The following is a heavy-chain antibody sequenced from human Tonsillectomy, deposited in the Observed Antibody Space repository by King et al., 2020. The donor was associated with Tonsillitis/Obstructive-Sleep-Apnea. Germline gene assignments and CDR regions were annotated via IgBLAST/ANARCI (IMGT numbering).Heavy chain of an antibody. D-gene: IGHD4-11*01. V-gene: IGHV4-34*01. Sequence: VQLQQWGAGLLKPSETLSLTGAVYGGSFRGYYWGWIRQLPGKGLEWIGEINHSGRTYYNPALKSRVTISLDTSKNQFSLKLSSVTAADTAVYYCARGTTVTTIRYFDYWGQGTLVTVSS. CDR2: INHSGRT. CDR1: GGSFRGYY. J-gene: IGHJ4*02. CDR3: ARGTTVTTIRYFDY.